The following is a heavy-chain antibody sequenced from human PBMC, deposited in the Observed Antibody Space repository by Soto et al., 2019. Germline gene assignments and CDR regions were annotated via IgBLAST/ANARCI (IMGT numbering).Heavy chain of an antibody. Sequence: GGSMRLSCAASGFTFSSYAMSWVRQAPGKGLEWVSAISGSGGSTYYADSVKGRFTISRDNSKNTPYLQMNSLRAEDTAVYYCAKDRRSAMIVGHDACDIWGQGTMVTVSS. CDR2: ISGSGGST. CDR1: GFTFSSYA. D-gene: IGHD3-22*01. J-gene: IGHJ3*02. CDR3: AKDRRSAMIVGHDACDI. V-gene: IGHV3-23*01.